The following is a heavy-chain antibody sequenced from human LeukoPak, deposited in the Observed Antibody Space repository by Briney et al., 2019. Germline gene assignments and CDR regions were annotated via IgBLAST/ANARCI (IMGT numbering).Heavy chain of an antibody. Sequence: SETLSLTCTVSGGSISSYYWSWIRQPPGKGLEWIGYIYYSGSTNYNPSLKSRVTISVDTSKNQFSLKLSSVTAADTAVYYCARHCWGSGLLDLHQLDVWGKRNTGT. V-gene: IGHV4-59*08. J-gene: IGHJ6*01. CDR2: IYYSGST. CDR1: GGSISSYY. D-gene: IGHD6-19*01. CDR3: ARHCWGSGLLDLHQLDV.